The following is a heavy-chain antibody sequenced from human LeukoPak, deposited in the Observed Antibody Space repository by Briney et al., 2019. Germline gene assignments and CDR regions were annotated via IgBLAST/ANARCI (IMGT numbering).Heavy chain of an antibody. CDR1: GFTFSSYS. D-gene: IGHD2-15*01. V-gene: IGHV3-21*01. Sequence: PGGSLRLSCAASGFTFSSYSMNWVRQAPGKGLEWVSSISSSSSYIYYADSVKGRFTISRDNAKNSLYLQMNSLRAEDTAVYYCARAPNVVVADFDYWGQGTLVTVSS. CDR2: ISSSSSYI. CDR3: ARAPNVVVADFDY. J-gene: IGHJ4*02.